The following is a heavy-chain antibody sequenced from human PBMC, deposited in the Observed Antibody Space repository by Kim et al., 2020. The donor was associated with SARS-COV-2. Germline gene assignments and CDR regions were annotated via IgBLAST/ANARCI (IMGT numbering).Heavy chain of an antibody. CDR3: ARVRKGWLQSPGCFGL. CDR1: GGSISSYY. J-gene: IGHJ2*01. CDR2: IYYSGST. D-gene: IGHD5-12*01. Sequence: SETLSLTCTVSGGSISSYYWSWIRQPPGKGLEWIGYIYYSGSTNYNPSLKSRVTISVDTSKNQSSLKLSSVTAADTAVYYCARVRKGWLQSPGCFGLWGRGTLVTVSS. V-gene: IGHV4-59*01.